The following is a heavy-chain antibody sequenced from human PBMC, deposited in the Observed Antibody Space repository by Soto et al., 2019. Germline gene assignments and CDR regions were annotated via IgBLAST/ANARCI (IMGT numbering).Heavy chain of an antibody. D-gene: IGHD3-10*01. CDR1: GFTFSSYG. Sequence: ESGGGVVQPGRSLRLSCAASGFTFSSYGMHWVRQAPGKGLEWVAVISYDGSNKYYADSVKGRFTISRDNSKNTLYLQMNSLRAEDTAVYYCAKDIDIYGSGSHNWFDPWGQGTLVTVSS. CDR3: AKDIDIYGSGSHNWFDP. V-gene: IGHV3-30*18. J-gene: IGHJ5*02. CDR2: ISYDGSNK.